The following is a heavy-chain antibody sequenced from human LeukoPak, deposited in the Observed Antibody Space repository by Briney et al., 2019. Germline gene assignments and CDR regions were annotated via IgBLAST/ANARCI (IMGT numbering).Heavy chain of an antibody. CDR2: IYTSGRT. CDR3: SVAGS. V-gene: IGHV4-4*09. Sequence: SKALSLTCTVTVSGDSVSSKSWSWIRQPPGKGLEWIGYIYTSGRTSYKPSLRSRVTISVDTSKNQFSLTLSSVTAADTAVYYCSVAGSWGQGTLVTVSS. J-gene: IGHJ4*02. CDR1: GDSVSSKS. D-gene: IGHD2-15*01.